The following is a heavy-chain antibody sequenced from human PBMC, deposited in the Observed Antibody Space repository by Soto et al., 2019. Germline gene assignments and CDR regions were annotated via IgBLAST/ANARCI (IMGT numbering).Heavy chain of an antibody. CDR3: ARTGSSSGWLNGFDP. CDR2: IYSGGST. D-gene: IGHD6-6*01. Sequence: EVQLVESGGGLVQPGGSLRLSCAASGFTVSSNYMSWVRQAPGKGLEWVSVIYSGGSTYYADSVKGRFTISRHNSKNTLYLQMNSLRAEDTAVYYCARTGSSSGWLNGFDPWGQGTLVTVSS. CDR1: GFTVSSNY. J-gene: IGHJ5*02. V-gene: IGHV3-53*04.